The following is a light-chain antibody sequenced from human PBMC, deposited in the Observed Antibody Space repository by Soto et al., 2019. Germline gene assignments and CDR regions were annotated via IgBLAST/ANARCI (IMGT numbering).Light chain of an antibody. J-gene: IGLJ3*02. CDR3: QTWGTGLLV. CDR2: LNSDGSH. CDR1: SGHSSYA. Sequence: QLVLTQAPSDSASLGASVKLTCTLSSGHSSYAIAWHQQQTEKGPRYLMKLNSDGSHSKGDGIPDRFSGSSSGAERYLTISSLQSEDEADYYCQTWGTGLLVFGGGTKLTVL. V-gene: IGLV4-69*01.